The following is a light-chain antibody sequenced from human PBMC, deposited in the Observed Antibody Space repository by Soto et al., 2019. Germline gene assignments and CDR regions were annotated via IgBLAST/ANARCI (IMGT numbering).Light chain of an antibody. CDR3: QQYGSSPCT. V-gene: IGKV3-20*01. Sequence: DIVLTQSTGTLSLSPGERATLSCRASQSVSSSYLAWYQQKPGQAPRLLIYGASSRATGIPDRFSGSGSGTDFTLTISRLEPEDFAVYYCQQYGSSPCTFGQGTKVDIK. CDR2: GAS. CDR1: QSVSSSY. J-gene: IGKJ1*01.